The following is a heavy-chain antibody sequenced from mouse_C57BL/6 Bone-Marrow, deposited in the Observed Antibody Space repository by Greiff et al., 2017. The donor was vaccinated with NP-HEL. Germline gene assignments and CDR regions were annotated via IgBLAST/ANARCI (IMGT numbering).Heavy chain of an antibody. CDR1: GYTFTDYY. J-gene: IGHJ2*01. Sequence: EVQLQQSGPELVKPGASVKISCKASGYTFTDYYMNWVKQSHGKSLEWIGDINPNNGGTSYNQKFKGKATLTVDKSSSTAYMELRSLTSEDSAVYYCAREWSYYGNLGYWGQGTTLTVSS. V-gene: IGHV1-26*01. CDR2: INPNNGGT. CDR3: AREWSYYGNLGY. D-gene: IGHD1-1*02.